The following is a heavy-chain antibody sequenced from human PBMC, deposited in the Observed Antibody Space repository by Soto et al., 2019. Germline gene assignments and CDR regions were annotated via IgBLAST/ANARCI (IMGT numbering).Heavy chain of an antibody. CDR1: GYPVTAYY. V-gene: IGHV1-2*02. CDR2: INPATGAA. CDR3: ARGGGVGVAGSAAFDM. J-gene: IGHJ3*02. Sequence: QLHLVQSGAVVKKPGASVTVSCSASGYPVTAYYMHWVRQAPGRALEWMGGINPATGAAKYTQTFQGRVTMTRDTSTSTVFMELSGLTSEDTTVFYCARGGGVGVAGSAAFDMWGQGTLVTVSS. D-gene: IGHD3-3*01.